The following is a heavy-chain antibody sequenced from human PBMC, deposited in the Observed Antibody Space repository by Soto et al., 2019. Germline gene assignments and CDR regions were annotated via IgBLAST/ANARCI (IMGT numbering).Heavy chain of an antibody. CDR1: GGTFSSYV. Sequence: ASVKVSCKGSGGTFSSYVISWVRQAPGQGLEWMGGITPIFGTTNYAQKFQGRVTITADKSTSTTYLDLSSLRSEDTAVYYCARGSSSGYYPGFAPWGQGTLVTVSS. D-gene: IGHD3-22*01. V-gene: IGHV1-69*06. CDR2: ITPIFGTT. J-gene: IGHJ5*02. CDR3: ARGSSSGYYPGFAP.